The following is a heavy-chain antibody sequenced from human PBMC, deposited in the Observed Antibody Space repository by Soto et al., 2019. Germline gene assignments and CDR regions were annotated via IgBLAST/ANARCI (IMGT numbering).Heavy chain of an antibody. CDR1: GYTFSTLA. J-gene: IGHJ4*02. V-gene: IGHV1-3*01. CDR2: IRAGNGYT. D-gene: IGHD2-21*01. Sequence: QVQLVQSGAEVRRSGASVKVSCKASGYTFSTLAIHWVRQAPGQGLEWMGYIRAGNGYTKYSQNFQGRVTITRDTLASTAYMELSSLRSEDTAVYYCASQYCGDSCSADYWGQGTLVTVSS. CDR3: ASQYCGDSCSADY.